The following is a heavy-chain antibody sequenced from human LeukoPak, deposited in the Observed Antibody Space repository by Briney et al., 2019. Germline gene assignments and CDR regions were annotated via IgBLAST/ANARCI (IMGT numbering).Heavy chain of an antibody. J-gene: IGHJ5*02. V-gene: IGHV4-59*08. CDR2: IYYSGST. CDR1: GDSISGYY. D-gene: IGHD2-15*01. CDR3: ARVNTQGVPSP. Sequence: PSETLSLTCTVSGDSISGYYWSWIRQPPGKGLEWIGYIYYSGSTNYNPSLKSRVTISVDTSKNQFSLKLSSVTAADTAVYYCARVNTQGVPSPWGQGILVTVSS.